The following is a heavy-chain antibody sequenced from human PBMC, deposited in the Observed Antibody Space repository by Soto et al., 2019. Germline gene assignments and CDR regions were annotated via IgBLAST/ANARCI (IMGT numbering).Heavy chain of an antibody. CDR3: AKKVNDFWSGYYTPGVFDP. CDR2: ISGSGGST. J-gene: IGHJ5*02. Sequence: GGSLRLSCAASGFTFSSYAMSWVRQAPGKGLEWVSAISGSGGSTYYADSVKGRLTISRDNSKNTLYLQMNSLRAEDTAVYYCAKKVNDFWSGYYTPGVFDPWGQGTLVTVSS. D-gene: IGHD3-3*01. V-gene: IGHV3-23*01. CDR1: GFTFSSYA.